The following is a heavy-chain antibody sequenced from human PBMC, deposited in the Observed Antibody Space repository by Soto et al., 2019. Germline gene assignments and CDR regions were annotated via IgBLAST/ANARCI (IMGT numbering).Heavy chain of an antibody. CDR2: ISGSGGST. V-gene: IGHV3-23*01. CDR3: AKFAPIAARPPDYFDY. CDR1: GFTFSSYA. Sequence: GGSLRLSCAASGFTFSSYAMSWVRQAPGKGLEWVSAISGSGGSTYYADSVKGRFTISRDNSKNTLYLQMNSLRAEDTAVYYCAKFAPIAARPPDYFDYWGQGTLVTVSS. D-gene: IGHD6-6*01. J-gene: IGHJ4*02.